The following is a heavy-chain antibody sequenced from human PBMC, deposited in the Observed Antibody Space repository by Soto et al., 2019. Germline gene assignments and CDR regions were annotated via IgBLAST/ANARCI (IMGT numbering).Heavy chain of an antibody. V-gene: IGHV3-11*06. D-gene: IGHD3-10*02. CDR3: ARSGDNYNVLDY. J-gene: IGHJ4*02. CDR2: SSNSGTFT. Sequence: GGSLRLSCEGSGFTFSDYYMSWIRQAPGRGLEWISYSSNSGTFTRYSDSVKGRFSISRDNTKNFLYLQMNGLRAEDTAVYYCARSGDNYNVLDYWGQGTPVTVSS. CDR1: GFTFSDYY.